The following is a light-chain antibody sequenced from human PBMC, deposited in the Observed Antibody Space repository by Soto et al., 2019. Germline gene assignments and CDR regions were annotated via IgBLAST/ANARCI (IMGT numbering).Light chain of an antibody. Sequence: AVSESPATLSVSPGERATLSCRASQSVSSNLAWYQQKPGQAPRLLIYGASTRATGIPARFSGSGSGTEFTLTISSLQSEDFAVYYCQQYNNWRTFGQGTKVDIK. CDR2: GAS. V-gene: IGKV3-15*01. J-gene: IGKJ1*01. CDR1: QSVSSN. CDR3: QQYNNWRT.